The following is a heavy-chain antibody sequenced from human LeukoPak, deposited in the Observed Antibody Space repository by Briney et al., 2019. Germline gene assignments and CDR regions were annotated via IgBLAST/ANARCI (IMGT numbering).Heavy chain of an antibody. D-gene: IGHD6-19*01. Sequence: PGGSLRLSCAASGFTVSSNCMSWVRQAPGKGLEWVSVIYSGGSTYYADSVKGRFTISRDNSKNTLYLQMNSLRAEDTAVYYCARGPVAGSFDYWGQGTLVTVSP. CDR1: GFTVSSNC. J-gene: IGHJ4*02. CDR2: IYSGGST. CDR3: ARGPVAGSFDY. V-gene: IGHV3-66*01.